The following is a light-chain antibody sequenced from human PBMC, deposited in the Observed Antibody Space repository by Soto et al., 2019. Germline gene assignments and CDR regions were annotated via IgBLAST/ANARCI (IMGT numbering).Light chain of an antibody. CDR3: QQYGTSPWT. Sequence: EIVLTQSPATLSLSPGEGATLSCRASQSVDSAFLAWYQQKPGQAPRLLIYAASRRSSFTPDRFSGSGSGTDFTLTINRLEPEDSAVYYCQQYGTSPWTFGQGTKVEIK. CDR2: AAS. V-gene: IGKV3-20*01. CDR1: QSVDSAF. J-gene: IGKJ1*01.